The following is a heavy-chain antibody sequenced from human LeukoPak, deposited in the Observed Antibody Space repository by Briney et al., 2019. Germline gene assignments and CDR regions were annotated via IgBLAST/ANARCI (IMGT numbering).Heavy chain of an antibody. CDR2: ISYDGSNK. CDR3: ASVYYDFWSGYY. D-gene: IGHD3-3*01. J-gene: IGHJ4*02. Sequence: GGSLRLSCAASGFTFSSYAMHWVRQAPGKGLEWVAVISYDGSNKYYADSVKGRITISRDNSKNTLYLQMNSLRAEDTAVYYCASVYYDFWSGYYWGQGTLVTVSS. CDR1: GFTFSSYA. V-gene: IGHV3-30*04.